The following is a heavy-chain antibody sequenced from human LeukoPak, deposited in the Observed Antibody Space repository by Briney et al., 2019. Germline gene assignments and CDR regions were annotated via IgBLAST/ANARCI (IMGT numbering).Heavy chain of an antibody. D-gene: IGHD2-2*02. CDR2: IYYSGST. Sequence: PSETLSLTCTVSGGSISSYYWSWIRQPPGKGLEWIGYIYYSGSTNYNPSLKSRVTISIDMSKNQLSLKLNSVTAADTAVYYCARGAGVPADILDYWGQGTLVTVSS. J-gene: IGHJ4*02. CDR3: ARGAGVPADILDY. V-gene: IGHV4-59*01. CDR1: GGSISSYY.